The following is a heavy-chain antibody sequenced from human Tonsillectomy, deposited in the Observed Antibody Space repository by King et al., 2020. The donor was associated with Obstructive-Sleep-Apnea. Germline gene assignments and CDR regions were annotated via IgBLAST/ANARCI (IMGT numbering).Heavy chain of an antibody. J-gene: IGHJ3*02. V-gene: IGHV3-13*04. Sequence: VQLVESGGGLVQPGGSLRLSCAASGFTFSSYDMHWVRQATGKGLEWVSAIGAAGDTYYPGSVKGRFTISRENAKNSLYLQMNSLRAGDTAVYYCAREGRGSTGGAAFDIWGQGTMVTVSS. D-gene: IGHD1-26*01. CDR1: GFTFSSYD. CDR2: IGAAGDT. CDR3: AREGRGSTGGAAFDI.